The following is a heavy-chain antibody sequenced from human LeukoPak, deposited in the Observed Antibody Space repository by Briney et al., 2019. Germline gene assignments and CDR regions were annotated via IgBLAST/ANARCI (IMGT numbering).Heavy chain of an antibody. J-gene: IGHJ4*02. D-gene: IGHD3-10*01. CDR3: AGEIEVRGVIADY. Sequence: SVKVSCKASEGTFSSYAISWVRQAPGQGLEWMGRIIPILNIANYAQKFQGRVTITADKSTSTAYMELSSLRSEDTAVYFCAGEIEVRGVIADYWGQGTLVTVSS. V-gene: IGHV1-69*04. CDR1: EGTFSSYA. CDR2: IIPILNIA.